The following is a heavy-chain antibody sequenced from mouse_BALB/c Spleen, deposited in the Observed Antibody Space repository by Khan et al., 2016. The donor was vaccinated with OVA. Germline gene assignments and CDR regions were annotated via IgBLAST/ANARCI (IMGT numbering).Heavy chain of an antibody. CDR2: TNPTNGRT. CDR1: GYTFTSYW. V-gene: IGHV1S81*02. CDR3: ARSKRIVATYFDY. Sequence: QVQLQQSGAELVKAGASVKMSCKASGYTFTSYWMHWVKQRLGQGLEWFAETNPTNGRTYYTEKFKSKATLTVAKSSSTAYMLLSGLTFEDSSVYYCARSKRIVATYFDYWGQGTTLTVSS. D-gene: IGHD1-1*01. J-gene: IGHJ2*01.